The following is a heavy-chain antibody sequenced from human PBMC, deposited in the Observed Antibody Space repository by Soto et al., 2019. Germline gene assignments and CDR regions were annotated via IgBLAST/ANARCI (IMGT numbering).Heavy chain of an antibody. CDR1: GLTFSSYA. CDR2: ISSNGGST. D-gene: IGHD2-2*01. J-gene: IGHJ4*02. CDR3: ARDYCSSTSCYFFDY. V-gene: IGHV3-64*01. Sequence: EVQLVESGGGLVQPGGSLRLSCAASGLTFSSYAMHWVRQAPGKGLEYVSAISSNGGSTYYANSVKGRFTISRYNSKNTLYLQMGSLRAEDMAVYYCARDYCSSTSCYFFDYWGQGTLVTVSS.